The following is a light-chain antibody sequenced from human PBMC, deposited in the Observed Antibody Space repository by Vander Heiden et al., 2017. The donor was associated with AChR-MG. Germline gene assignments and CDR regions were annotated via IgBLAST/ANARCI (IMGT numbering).Light chain of an antibody. V-gene: IGLV1-40*01. Sequence: QSVLTQPPSVSGAPGQRVTIPCPGSSSNIGAGYDVHWYQQLPRTAPKLLIYGNSNRPSGVPDRFSGSKSGTSASLAITGLQAEDEADYYCQSYDSSLSGPRVFGGGTKLTVL. J-gene: IGLJ2*01. CDR3: QSYDSSLSGPRV. CDR2: GNS. CDR1: SSNIGAGYD.